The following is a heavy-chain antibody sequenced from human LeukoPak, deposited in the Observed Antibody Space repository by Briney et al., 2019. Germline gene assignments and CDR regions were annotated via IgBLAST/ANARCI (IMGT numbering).Heavy chain of an antibody. CDR2: ISYDGSNK. V-gene: IGHV3-30-3*01. CDR1: GFTFSNYA. CDR3: AGSEADYGSGSFRLPDY. J-gene: IGHJ4*02. D-gene: IGHD3-10*01. Sequence: GGSLRLSCAASGFTFSNYAMHWVRQAPGKGLEWVAVISYDGSNKYYADSVKGRFTISRDNSKNTLYLQMNSLRAEDTAVYYCAGSEADYGSGSFRLPDYWGQGTLVTVSS.